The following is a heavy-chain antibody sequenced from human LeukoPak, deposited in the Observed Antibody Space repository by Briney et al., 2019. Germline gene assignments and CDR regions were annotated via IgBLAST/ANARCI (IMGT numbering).Heavy chain of an antibody. Sequence: GGSLRLSCAASGFTFSSYGMHWVRQAPSKGLEWVAFIRYDGSNKYYADSVKGRFTISRDNSKNTLYLQMNSLRAEDTAVYYCAKDLSIGIAAAGPFDYWGQGTLVTVSS. CDR2: IRYDGSNK. CDR1: GFTFSSYG. V-gene: IGHV3-30*02. CDR3: AKDLSIGIAAAGPFDY. D-gene: IGHD6-13*01. J-gene: IGHJ4*02.